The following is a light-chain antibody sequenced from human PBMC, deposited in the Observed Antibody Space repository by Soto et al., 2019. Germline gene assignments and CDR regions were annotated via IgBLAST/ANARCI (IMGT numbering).Light chain of an antibody. V-gene: IGKV1-39*01. CDR1: QSIGTY. J-gene: IGKJ2*01. Sequence: DIQMTQSPSSLPASVGDRISITCRASQSIGTYLSWYQQKPGKAPKLLIYGASNLQSGVPSRFSGSGSETRFTLTISSLQPEDFAVYYCQQYHKWPPFTFGQGTKLEIK. CDR3: QQYHKWPPFT. CDR2: GAS.